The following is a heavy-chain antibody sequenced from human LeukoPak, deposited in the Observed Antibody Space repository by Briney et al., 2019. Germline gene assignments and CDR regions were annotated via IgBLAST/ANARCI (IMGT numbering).Heavy chain of an antibody. CDR2: MNPNSGNT. CDR3: ARNWGDWWAVRDHDAFDI. V-gene: IGHV1-8*01. J-gene: IGHJ3*02. D-gene: IGHD7-27*01. CDR1: GYTFTSYD. Sequence: GASVKVSCKASGYTFTSYDINWVRQATGQGLEWMGWMNPNSGNTGYAQKFQGRVTMTRNTSISTAYMELSSLRSEDTAVYYCARNWGDWWAVRDHDAFDIWGQGTMVTVSS.